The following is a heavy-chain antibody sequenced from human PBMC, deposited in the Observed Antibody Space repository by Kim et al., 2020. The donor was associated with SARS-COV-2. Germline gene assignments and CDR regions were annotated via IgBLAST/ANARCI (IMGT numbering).Heavy chain of an antibody. V-gene: IGHV1-3*01. CDR3: ARGLGYYYYMDV. J-gene: IGHJ6*03. D-gene: IGHD3-16*01. Sequence: KYSQKFQGRVTITRDTSASTAYMELSSLRSEDTAVYYCARGLGYYYYMDVWGKGTTVTVSS.